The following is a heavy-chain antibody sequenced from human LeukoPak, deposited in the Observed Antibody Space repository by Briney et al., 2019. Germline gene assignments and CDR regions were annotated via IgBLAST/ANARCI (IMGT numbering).Heavy chain of an antibody. D-gene: IGHD3-10*01. J-gene: IGHJ6*04. CDR1: GFAFSSYE. CDR2: ISTSGSTI. V-gene: IGHV3-48*03. Sequence: PGGSLRLSCVASGFAFSSYEMNWVRQAPGKGLEWVPYISTSGSTIYYADSVKGRFTISRDNAKNSLYLQMNSLRAEDTAVYCGFGESHYYGMDVWGKGTTVTVSS. CDR3: FGESHYYGMDV.